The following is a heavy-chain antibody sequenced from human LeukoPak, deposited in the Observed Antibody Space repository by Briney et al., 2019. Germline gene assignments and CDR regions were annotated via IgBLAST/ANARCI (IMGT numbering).Heavy chain of an antibody. V-gene: IGHV3-23*01. CDR1: GFTFSSYA. Sequence: PGGSLSLSCAASGFTFSSYAMSWVRQAPGKGLEWVSAISGSGGSTYYADSVKGRFTISRDNAKNSLYLQMNSLRAEDTAVYYCARDALYSSSSEGDFDYWGQGTLVTVSS. D-gene: IGHD6-6*01. CDR3: ARDALYSSSSEGDFDY. J-gene: IGHJ4*02. CDR2: ISGSGGST.